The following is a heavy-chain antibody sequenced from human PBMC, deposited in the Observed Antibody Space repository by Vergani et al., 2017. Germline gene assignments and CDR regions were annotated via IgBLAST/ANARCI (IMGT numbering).Heavy chain of an antibody. V-gene: IGHV4-38-2*01. Sequence: QVQLQESGPGLVKPSETLSLTCAVSGYSISSGSYWAWIRQPPGKGLEWIGSIFHSGTTHYNPSIESLVTISVDTSRNQFSLRLSSVTAADTAVYYCARSYCSSTSCPNIVHHAEYFQHWGQGTLVTVSS. CDR1: GYSISSGSY. J-gene: IGHJ1*01. CDR3: ARSYCSSTSCPNIVHHAEYFQH. D-gene: IGHD2-2*01. CDR2: IFHSGTT.